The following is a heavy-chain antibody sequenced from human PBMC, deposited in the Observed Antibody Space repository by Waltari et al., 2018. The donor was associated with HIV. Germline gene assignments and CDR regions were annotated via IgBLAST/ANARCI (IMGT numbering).Heavy chain of an antibody. D-gene: IGHD3-22*01. CDR1: GFTFSTYA. V-gene: IGHV3-30*04. CDR3: ARDCDYYESSGH. J-gene: IGHJ4*02. CDR2: IAFDGGNK. Sequence: QVQLVESGGGVVQPGRSLRLSCAASGFTFSTYAMHWVRQAPGKGLEWGALIAFDGGNKNYADSVKGRFTISRDNSKNTLYLQMNSLRPDDTAVYYCARDCDYYESSGHWGQGTLVTVSS.